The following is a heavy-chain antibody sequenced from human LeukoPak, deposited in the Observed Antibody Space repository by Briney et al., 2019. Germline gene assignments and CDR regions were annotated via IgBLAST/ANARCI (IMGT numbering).Heavy chain of an antibody. Sequence: ASVKVSCKASGYTFTSYAMNWVRQAPGQGLEWMGWINTNTGNPTYAQGFTGRFVFSLDTSVTTAYLQISNLKAVDTAVYYCARFPLGTAMAYYHYYAMDVWGQGTTVTVSS. J-gene: IGHJ6*02. CDR1: GYTFTSYA. CDR3: ARFPLGTAMAYYHYYAMDV. V-gene: IGHV7-4-1*02. CDR2: INTNTGNP. D-gene: IGHD5-18*01.